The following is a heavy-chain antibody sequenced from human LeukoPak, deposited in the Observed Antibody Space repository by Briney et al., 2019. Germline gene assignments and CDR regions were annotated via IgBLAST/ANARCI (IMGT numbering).Heavy chain of an antibody. CDR2: ISYDGSNK. D-gene: IGHD1-26*01. CDR3: ARDRVGATDYSDY. CDR1: GFTFSSYA. J-gene: IGHJ4*02. Sequence: PGRSLRLSCAASGFTFSSYAMHWVRQAPGKGLEWVVVISYDGSNKYYADSVKGRFTISRDNSKNTLYLQMNSLRAEDTAVYYCARDRVGATDYSDYWGQGTLVTVSS. V-gene: IGHV3-30-3*01.